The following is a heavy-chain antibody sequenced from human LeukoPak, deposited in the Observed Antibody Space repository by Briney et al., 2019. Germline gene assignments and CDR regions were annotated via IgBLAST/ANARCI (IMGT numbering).Heavy chain of an antibody. J-gene: IGHJ4*02. Sequence: GASVKVSCKASGYTFTGYYMHWVRQAPGQGLEWMGWINPNSGGTNYAQKFQGRVTITRDTSASTAYMELSSLRSEDTAVYYCARPSRWLQYLYFDYWGQGTLVTVSS. CDR3: ARPSRWLQYLYFDY. CDR1: GYTFTGYY. CDR2: INPNSGGT. V-gene: IGHV1-2*02. D-gene: IGHD5-24*01.